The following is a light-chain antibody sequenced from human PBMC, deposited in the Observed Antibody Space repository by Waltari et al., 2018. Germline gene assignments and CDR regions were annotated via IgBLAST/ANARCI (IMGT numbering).Light chain of an antibody. CDR1: SSNLGGNP. CDR3: AAWDDSLDGYV. V-gene: IGLV1-44*01. Sequence: QPVLPQPPSASGTPGRRVPISCSGSSSNLGGNPVNWYQQFPGRAPKLLIYSNNQRPSGVPDRVSGSKSGTSASLAISGLKSEDEADFYCAAWDDSLDGYVFGTGTKVTVL. CDR2: SNN. J-gene: IGLJ1*01.